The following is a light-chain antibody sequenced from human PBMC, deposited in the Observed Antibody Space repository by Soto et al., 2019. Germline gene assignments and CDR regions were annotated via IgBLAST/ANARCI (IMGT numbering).Light chain of an antibody. CDR2: GAS. CDR1: QSVSSNY. Sequence: ENVLTQSPGTLSLSPGERATLSCRASQSVSSNYLAWYQRKPGQAPRLLIYGASSRATGIPDRFIGSGSGTDFTFTISRLEPEDFAVYYCQQYGGSYTFGQGTKLEIK. V-gene: IGKV3-20*01. J-gene: IGKJ2*01. CDR3: QQYGGSYT.